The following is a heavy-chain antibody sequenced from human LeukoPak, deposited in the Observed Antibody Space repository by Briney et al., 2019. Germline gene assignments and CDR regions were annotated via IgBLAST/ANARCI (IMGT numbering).Heavy chain of an antibody. CDR3: ARPNKYYYYYMDV. CDR1: GGSISSSGYY. CDR2: IYYSGST. J-gene: IGHJ6*03. V-gene: IGHV4-39*01. Sequence: SETLSLTCTVSGGSISSSGYYWGWIRQPPGKGLEWIGSIYYSGSTYYNPPLKSRVTISVDTSKNQFSLKLSSVTAADTAVYYCARPNKYYYYYMDVWGKGTTVTVSS. D-gene: IGHD2-8*01.